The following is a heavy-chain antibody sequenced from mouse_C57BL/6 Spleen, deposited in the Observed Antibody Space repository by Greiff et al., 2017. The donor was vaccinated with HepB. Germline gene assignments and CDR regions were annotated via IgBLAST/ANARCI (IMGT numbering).Heavy chain of an antibody. V-gene: IGHV1-15*01. CDR1: GYTFTDYE. Sequence: QVQLKQSGAELVRPGASVTLSCKASGYTFTDYEMHWVKQTPVHGLEWIGAIDPETGGTAYNQKFKGKAILTADKSSSTAYMELRSLTSEDSAVYYCTSLPHPYYFDYWGQGTTLTVSS. J-gene: IGHJ2*01. CDR3: TSLPHPYYFDY. CDR2: IDPETGGT.